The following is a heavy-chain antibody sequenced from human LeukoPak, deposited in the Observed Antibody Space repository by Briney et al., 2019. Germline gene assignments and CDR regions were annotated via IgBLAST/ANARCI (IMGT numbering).Heavy chain of an antibody. D-gene: IGHD6-6*01. V-gene: IGHV1-69*13. CDR1: GGTFSSYA. CDR2: IIPIFGTA. J-gene: IGHJ6*03. CDR3: ARDRSSSPHYYYYMDV. Sequence: GASVKVSCKASGGTFSSYAISWVRPAPGQGLEWMGGIIPIFGTANYAQKFQGRVTITADESTSTAYMELSSLRSEDTAVYYCARDRSSSPHYYYYMDVWGKGTTVTVSS.